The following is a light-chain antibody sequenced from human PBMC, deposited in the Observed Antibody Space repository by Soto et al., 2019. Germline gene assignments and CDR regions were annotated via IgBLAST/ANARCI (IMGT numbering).Light chain of an antibody. CDR2: DVS. Sequence: QSALTQPASVSGSPGQSITISCTGTSSDVGGYNYVSWYQQHPGKAPKLMIYDVSNRPSGVSNRFSGSKSGNTASLTVSGLQAEDEADYYCSSYTSSSTLHYVFGTGTKVTV. CDR1: SSDVGGYNY. J-gene: IGLJ1*01. CDR3: SSYTSSSTLHYV. V-gene: IGLV2-14*01.